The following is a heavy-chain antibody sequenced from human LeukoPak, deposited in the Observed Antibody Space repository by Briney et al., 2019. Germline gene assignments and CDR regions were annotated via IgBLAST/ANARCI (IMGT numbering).Heavy chain of an antibody. CDR2: FDPEDGET. Sequence: ASVKVSCKVSGYTLTELSMHWVRQAPGNGLEWMGGFDPEDGETIYAQKFQGRVTMSEDTSTDTAYMELSSLRSEDTAVYYCATGVRIVVVPAPGLGMDVWGQGTTVTVSS. J-gene: IGHJ6*02. CDR1: GYTLTELS. V-gene: IGHV1-24*01. CDR3: ATGVRIVVVPAPGLGMDV. D-gene: IGHD2-2*01.